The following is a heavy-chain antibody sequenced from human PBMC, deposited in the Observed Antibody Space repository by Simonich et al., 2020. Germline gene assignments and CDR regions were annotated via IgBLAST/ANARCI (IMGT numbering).Heavy chain of an antibody. CDR2: IRAYKGNT. J-gene: IGHJ4*02. Sequence: QVQLVQSGAEVKKPGASVKVYCKASGYTFTSYGISWVRQAPGKGLEWMGWIRAYKGNTNDAQKLQGRVTMTTATSTSNAYMELRSLRSDDTAVYYCARASRGTWWYYYFDYWGQGTLVTVSS. CDR1: GYTFTSYG. D-gene: IGHD2-15*01. CDR3: ARASRGTWWYYYFDY. V-gene: IGHV1-18*01.